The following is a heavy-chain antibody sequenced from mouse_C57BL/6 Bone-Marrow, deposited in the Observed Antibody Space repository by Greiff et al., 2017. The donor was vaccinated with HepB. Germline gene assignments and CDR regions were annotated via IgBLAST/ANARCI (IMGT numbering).Heavy chain of an antibody. D-gene: IGHD1-1*01. CDR2: IHPNSGST. J-gene: IGHJ1*03. CDR1: GYTFTSYW. V-gene: IGHV1-64*01. CDR3: ARGPYDGSSYWYFDV. Sequence: QVQLQQPGAELVKPGASVKLSCKASGYTFTSYWMHWVKQRPGQGLEWIGMIHPNSGSTNYNEKFKSKATLTVDKSSSTAYMQLSSLTSEDSAVYYCARGPYDGSSYWYFDVWGTGTTVTVSS.